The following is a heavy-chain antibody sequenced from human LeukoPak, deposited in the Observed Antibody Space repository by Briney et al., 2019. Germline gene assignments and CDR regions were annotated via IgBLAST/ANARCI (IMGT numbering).Heavy chain of an antibody. Sequence: PGGSLRLSCAASGFTFSSYGMHWVRQAPGKGLEWVAFIRYDGSNKYYADSVKGRFTISRDNSKNTLYLQMNSLRAEDTAVYYCAREGRLMVRGVKWFDPWGQGTLVTVSS. CDR1: GFTFSSYG. J-gene: IGHJ5*02. CDR3: AREGRLMVRGVKWFDP. CDR2: IRYDGSNK. D-gene: IGHD3-10*01. V-gene: IGHV3-30*02.